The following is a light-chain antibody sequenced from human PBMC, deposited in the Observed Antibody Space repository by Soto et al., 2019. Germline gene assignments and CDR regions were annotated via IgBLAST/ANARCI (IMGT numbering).Light chain of an antibody. J-gene: IGKJ3*01. Sequence: DIQMTQSPSSLSATVGDRVTITCRASQTIGKYLNWYQQQPGKVPKLLIYDASYLQSGVPSRFSGSESGTDFTLNISDLRPEDFATYYCQQSFSIPFTFGPGTKVDLK. V-gene: IGKV1-39*01. CDR1: QTIGKY. CDR3: QQSFSIPFT. CDR2: DAS.